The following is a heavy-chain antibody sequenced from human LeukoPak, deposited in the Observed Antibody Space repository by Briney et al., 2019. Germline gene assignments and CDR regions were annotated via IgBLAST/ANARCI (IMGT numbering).Heavy chain of an antibody. CDR1: GGSISTTAYY. Sequence: SETLSLTCTVSGGSISTTAYYWGWIRQTPVTGLEWIGNIHYSGHTYYNPSLKSRVTISVDTSKNQFSLKLSSVTAADTAVYYCARNRGGQWLVKFDYWGQGTLVTVSS. D-gene: IGHD6-19*01. V-gene: IGHV4-39*07. J-gene: IGHJ4*02. CDR2: IHYSGHT. CDR3: ARNRGGQWLVKFDY.